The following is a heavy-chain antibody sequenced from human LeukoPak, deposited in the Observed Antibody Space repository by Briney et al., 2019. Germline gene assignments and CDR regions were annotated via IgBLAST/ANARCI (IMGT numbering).Heavy chain of an antibody. CDR1: GGSIDSRSYY. D-gene: IGHD2-15*01. Sequence: SETQSLTCTVSGGSIDSRSYYWDWIRQAPGKGLEWIGTIYHSGSTEYNPSLKSRVAIFVDTSKNQFSLILHSVAAADTAVYYCARRSEFDNTHYHYFDYWGQGALVTVSS. CDR2: IYHSGST. J-gene: IGHJ4*02. CDR3: ARRSEFDNTHYHYFDY. V-gene: IGHV4-39*01.